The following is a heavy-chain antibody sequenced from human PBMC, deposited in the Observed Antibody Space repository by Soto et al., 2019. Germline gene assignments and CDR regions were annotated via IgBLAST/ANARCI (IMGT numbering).Heavy chain of an antibody. CDR3: AKSPLPYYYDSSGYYSAFDI. D-gene: IGHD3-22*01. CDR1: GFTFSSYA. CDR2: INGSGGST. V-gene: IGHV3-23*01. J-gene: IGHJ3*02. Sequence: GGSLRLSCAASGFTFSSYAMSWVRQAPGKGLEWVSAINGSGGSTYYADSVKGRFTISRDNSKNTLYLQMNSLRAEDTAVYYCAKSPLPYYYDSSGYYSAFDIWGQGTMVTVSS.